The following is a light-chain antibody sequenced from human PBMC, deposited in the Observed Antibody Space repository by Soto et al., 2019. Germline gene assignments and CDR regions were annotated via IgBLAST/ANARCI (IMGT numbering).Light chain of an antibody. J-gene: IGLJ3*02. V-gene: IGLV8-61*01. CDR3: VLYMGSGIWV. CDR2: STN. CDR1: SGSVSTGNY. Sequence: QTVVTQEPSFSVSPGGTVTLTCGLNSGSVSTGNYPSWYQQPPGQAPRTLMYSTNTRFPGVPDRFSGSILGNKAALRITGAQADDESDYYCVLYMGSGIWVFGGGTQLTVL.